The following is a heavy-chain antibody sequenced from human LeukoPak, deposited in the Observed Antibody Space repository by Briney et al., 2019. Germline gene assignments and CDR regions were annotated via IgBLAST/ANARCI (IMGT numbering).Heavy chain of an antibody. V-gene: IGHV1-69*04. Sequence: SVKVSCKASGGTFSSYAISWVRQAPGQGLEWMGRIIPILGIANYAQKFQGRVTITADKSTSTAYMELSSLRSEDTAVYYCAYYDILTGYYDVDYWGQGALVTVSS. J-gene: IGHJ4*02. CDR3: AYYDILTGYYDVDY. CDR1: GGTFSSYA. D-gene: IGHD3-9*01. CDR2: IIPILGIA.